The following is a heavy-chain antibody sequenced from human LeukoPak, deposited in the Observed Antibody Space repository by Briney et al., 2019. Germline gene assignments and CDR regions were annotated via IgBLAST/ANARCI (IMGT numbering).Heavy chain of an antibody. D-gene: IGHD6-19*01. CDR1: GGSVSSGSYY. CDR2: IYYSGST. V-gene: IGHV4-61*01. J-gene: IGHJ6*02. Sequence: SETLSLTCTVSGGSVSSGSYYWSWIRQPPGRGLEWIGYIYYSGSTNYHPSLKSRVTISVDTSKNQFSLKLSSVTAADTAVYYCARDRDDSGWYYYGMDVWGQGTTVTVSS. CDR3: ARDRDDSGWYYYGMDV.